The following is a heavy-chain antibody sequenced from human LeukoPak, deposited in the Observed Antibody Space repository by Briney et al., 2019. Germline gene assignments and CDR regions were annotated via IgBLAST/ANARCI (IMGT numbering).Heavy chain of an antibody. Sequence: SETLTLTCAVYGGSFSGYYWSWIRQPPGKGLEWIGEINHSGSTNYNPSLKSRVTISVDTSKNQFSLKLSSVTAADTAAYYCARDHYYDSSGYSYRRRLTNDFDIWGQGTMVTVSS. CDR1: GGSFSGYY. CDR2: INHSGST. D-gene: IGHD3-22*01. CDR3: ARDHYYDSSGYSYRRRLTNDFDI. J-gene: IGHJ3*02. V-gene: IGHV4-34*01.